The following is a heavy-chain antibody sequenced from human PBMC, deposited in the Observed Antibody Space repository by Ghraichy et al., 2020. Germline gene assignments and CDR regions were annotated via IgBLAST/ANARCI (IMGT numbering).Heavy chain of an antibody. D-gene: IGHD4-17*01. CDR2: INPNSGGT. V-gene: IGHV1-2*02. Sequence: ASVKVSCKASGYTFTGYYMHWVRQAPGQGLEWMGWINPNSGGTNYAQKFQGRVTMTRDTSISTAYMELSRLRSDDTAVYYCARDVATVTTPTDYWGQGTLVTVSS. CDR3: ARDVATVTTPTDY. CDR1: GYTFTGYY. J-gene: IGHJ4*02.